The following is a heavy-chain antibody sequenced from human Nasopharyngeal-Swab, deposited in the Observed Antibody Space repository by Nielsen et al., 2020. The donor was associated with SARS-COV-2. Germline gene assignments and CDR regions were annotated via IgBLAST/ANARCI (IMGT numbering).Heavy chain of an antibody. Sequence: GESLKISCEASGFTFDSYGMTWVRQAPGKGLGWVSTISGSGDNTHYADSVRGRFTISRDNSQRTVFLQMTSLRAEDTALYYCAKDPSAAMDVWGKGTTVIVSS. D-gene: IGHD6-13*01. CDR2: ISGSGDNT. CDR3: AKDPSAAMDV. J-gene: IGHJ6*03. CDR1: GFTFDSYG. V-gene: IGHV3-23*01.